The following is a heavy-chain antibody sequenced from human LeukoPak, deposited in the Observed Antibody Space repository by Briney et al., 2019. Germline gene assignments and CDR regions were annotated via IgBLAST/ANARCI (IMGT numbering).Heavy chain of an antibody. Sequence: GGSLRLSCAASGFTFSSYGMHWVRQAPGKGLEWVAFIRYDGSNKYYADSVKGRFTISRDNSKNTLYLQMNSLRAEDTAVYYCAKGKDYYGSGSLHYWGQGTLVTVSS. CDR3: AKGKDYYGSGSLHY. V-gene: IGHV3-30*02. D-gene: IGHD3-10*01. J-gene: IGHJ4*02. CDR1: GFTFSSYG. CDR2: IRYDGSNK.